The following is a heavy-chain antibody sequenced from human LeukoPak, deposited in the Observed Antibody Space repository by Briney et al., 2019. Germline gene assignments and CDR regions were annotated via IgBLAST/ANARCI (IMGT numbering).Heavy chain of an antibody. D-gene: IGHD4-17*01. V-gene: IGHV5-51*01. CDR1: GYSFTSYW. Sequence: GESLQISCNGSGYSFTSYWIGWVRPLPGNGLEWMGIIYPGDSDTRYSPSFQGQVTISADKSISTAYLQWSSLKASDTAMYYCARQMTTVTTCWFDPWGQGTLVTVSS. CDR3: ARQMTTVTTCWFDP. CDR2: IYPGDSDT. J-gene: IGHJ5*02.